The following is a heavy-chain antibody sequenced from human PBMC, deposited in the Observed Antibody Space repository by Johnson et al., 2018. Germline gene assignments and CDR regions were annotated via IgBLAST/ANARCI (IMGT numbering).Heavy chain of an antibody. D-gene: IGHD5-12*01. CDR1: AGSFRGYY. J-gene: IGHJ6*02. CDR2: INHSGST. CDR3: ARGSGYDYYYNYYSMDV. V-gene: IGHV4-34*01. Sequence: QVQLQQWGAGLLKPSETLSLNCAVYAGSFRGYYWSWIRQPPGKGLEWMGEINHSGSTNYNPSLKSRVTISVDTSKNHFSLTLNSVTAADTAVYYCARGSGYDYYYNYYSMDVWGQGTTVTVSS.